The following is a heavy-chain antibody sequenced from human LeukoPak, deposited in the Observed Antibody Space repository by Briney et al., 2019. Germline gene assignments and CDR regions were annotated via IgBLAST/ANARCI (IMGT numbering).Heavy chain of an antibody. CDR1: GFTFSSYS. J-gene: IGHJ4*02. D-gene: IGHD2-2*01. CDR2: ISSSSSYI. V-gene: IGHV3-21*01. CDR3: ARDLLVVPAATAFYY. Sequence: GGSLRLSCAASGFTFSSYSMNWVRQAPGKGLEWVSSISSSSSYIYYADSVKGRFTISRDNAKNSLYLQMNSLRAEDTAVYYCARDLLVVPAATAFYYWGQGTLVTVSS.